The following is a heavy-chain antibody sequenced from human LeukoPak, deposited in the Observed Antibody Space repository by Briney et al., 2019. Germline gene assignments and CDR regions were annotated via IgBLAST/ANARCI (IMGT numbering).Heavy chain of an antibody. V-gene: IGHV4-59*08. CDR2: IHYSGST. D-gene: IGHD6-19*01. J-gene: IGHJ4*02. Sequence: SETLSLTCTVSGGSISGYYWSWIRQPPGKGLEWIGDIHYSGSTNYNPSLKSRVTISMDTSKNQFSLKLSSVTAADTAVYYCARRYSSGWRYDYWGQGTLVTVSS. CDR3: ARRYSSGWRYDY. CDR1: GGSISGYY.